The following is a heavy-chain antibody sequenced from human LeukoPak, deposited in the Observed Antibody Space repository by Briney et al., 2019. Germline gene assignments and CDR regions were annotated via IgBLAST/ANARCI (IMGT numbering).Heavy chain of an antibody. CDR2: IYYSGTA. D-gene: IGHD5-24*01. J-gene: IGHJ5*02. CDR1: GGSISSYY. Sequence: PSETLSLTCTVSGGSISSYYWSWIRQPPGKGLEWIAYIYYSGTARYNPSLESRVTISVETSKNQFSLKMSSVTAADTAVYYCARARDGHINNWFDPWGQGTLVTVSS. CDR3: ARARDGHINNWFDP. V-gene: IGHV4-59*01.